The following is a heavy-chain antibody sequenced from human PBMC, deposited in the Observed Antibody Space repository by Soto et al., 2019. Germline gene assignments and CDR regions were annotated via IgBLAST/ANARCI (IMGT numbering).Heavy chain of an antibody. CDR1: GGTFSSYA. V-gene: IGHV1-69*13. J-gene: IGHJ4*02. Sequence: SVKVSCKASGGTFSSYAISWVRQAPGQGLEWMGGIIPIFGTANYAQKFQGRVTITADESTSTAYMELSSLRSEDTAVYYCARVVNYYDSSGYYYGVLYYFDYWGQGTLVTVSS. D-gene: IGHD3-22*01. CDR2: IIPIFGTA. CDR3: ARVVNYYDSSGYYYGVLYYFDY.